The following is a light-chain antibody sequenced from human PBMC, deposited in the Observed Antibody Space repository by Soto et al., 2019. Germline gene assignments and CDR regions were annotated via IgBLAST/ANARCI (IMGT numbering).Light chain of an antibody. CDR2: GSS. Sequence: ENVLTQSPGTLSLSPGERATLSCRASQSVSSTYLSWYQQKPGQAPRLLIYGSSIRATGLPDRFSGSGAGTDFTLPISRLEPEDFAVYYCQQYGSSPTTFGPGTKVELK. J-gene: IGKJ1*01. CDR1: QSVSSTY. CDR3: QQYGSSPTT. V-gene: IGKV3-20*01.